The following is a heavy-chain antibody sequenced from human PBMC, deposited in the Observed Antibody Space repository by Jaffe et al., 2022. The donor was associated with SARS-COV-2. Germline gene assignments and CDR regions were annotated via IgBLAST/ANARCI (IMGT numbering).Heavy chain of an antibody. CDR2: IYTSGST. J-gene: IGHJ6*02. V-gene: IGHV4-61*02. Sequence: QVQLQESGPGLVKPSQTLSLTCTVSGGSISSGSYYWSWIRQPAGKGLEWIGRIYTSGSTNYNPSLKSRVTISVDTSKNQFSLKLSSVTAADTAVYYCARGDILTGHLSPYYYGMDVWGQGTTVTVSS. CDR1: GGSISSGSYY. D-gene: IGHD3-9*01. CDR3: ARGDILTGHLSPYYYGMDV.